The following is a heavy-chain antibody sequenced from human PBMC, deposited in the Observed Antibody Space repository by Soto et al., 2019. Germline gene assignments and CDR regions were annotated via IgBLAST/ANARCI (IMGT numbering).Heavy chain of an antibody. CDR2: IFPSDSDT. J-gene: IGHJ4*02. CDR1: GYSFTSHW. Sequence: XESLKISCEGSGYSFTSHWIGWVRQMPGRGLEWMGIIFPSDSDTRYSPSFEGQVTISADKSISTAYLHWSSLTASDTAMYYCARSYSSSWYYFDYWGQGSLVTVSS. V-gene: IGHV5-51*01. D-gene: IGHD6-13*01. CDR3: ARSYSSSWYYFDY.